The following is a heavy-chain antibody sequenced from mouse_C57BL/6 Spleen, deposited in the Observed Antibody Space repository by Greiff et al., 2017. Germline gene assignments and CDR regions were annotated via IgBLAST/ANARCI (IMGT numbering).Heavy chain of an antibody. Sequence: EVKLQESEGGLVQPGSSMKLSCTASGFTFSDYYMAWVRPVPEKVLEWVSNINYDGSSTYYLDSLKSRFLILRDNAKNILYLQLSSLKSEDTATYYCARGGAPHYCDDWGQGTTLTVAA. CDR3: ARGGAPHYCDD. CDR2: INYDGSST. CDR1: GFTFSDYY. V-gene: IGHV5-16*01. J-gene: IGHJ2*01. D-gene: IGHD3-1*01.